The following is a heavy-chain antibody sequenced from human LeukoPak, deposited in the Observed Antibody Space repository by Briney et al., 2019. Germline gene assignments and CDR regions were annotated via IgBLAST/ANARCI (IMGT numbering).Heavy chain of an antibody. CDR1: GGSVSSDSYY. J-gene: IGHJ4*02. D-gene: IGHD2-15*01. CDR3: ASTGYCIGGSCYSNYFDH. Sequence: SETLSLTCTVSGGSVSSDSYYWNWIRQPPGKGLEYIGYIYYSGSTNYNPSLKSRVTISLDTSKNQFSLKLRSVTAADTAVYYCASTGYCIGGSCYSNYFDHWGQGTLVTVSS. V-gene: IGHV4-61*01. CDR2: IYYSGST.